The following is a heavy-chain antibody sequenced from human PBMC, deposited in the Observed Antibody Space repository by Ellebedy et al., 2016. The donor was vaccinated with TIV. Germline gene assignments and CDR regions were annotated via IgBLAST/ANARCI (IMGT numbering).Heavy chain of an antibody. V-gene: IGHV3-13*05. Sequence: GESLKISCAASGFTFRNYDMHWVRQATGKGLEWVSAIGNAGDPFYAGSVKGRFTISRENGKNSLYLQMNSLRVGDTAVYYCARRDGVRGAFDIWGQGTMVTVSS. CDR2: IGNAGDP. J-gene: IGHJ3*02. CDR1: GFTFRNYD. CDR3: ARRDGVRGAFDI. D-gene: IGHD3-10*01.